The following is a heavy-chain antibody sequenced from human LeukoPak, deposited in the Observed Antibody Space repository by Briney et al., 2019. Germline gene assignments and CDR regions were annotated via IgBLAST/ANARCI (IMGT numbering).Heavy chain of an antibody. CDR1: GFTFSSYD. V-gene: IGHV3-13*01. CDR3: AKEGTSSVTTPYADY. J-gene: IGHJ4*02. CDR2: IGTAGDT. D-gene: IGHD4-17*01. Sequence: PGGSLRLSCAASGFTFSSYDMHWVRQATGKGLEWVSAIGTAGDTYYPGSVKGRFTISRDNSKNTLYLQMNSLRAEDTAVYYCAKEGTSSVTTPYADYWGQGTLVTVSS.